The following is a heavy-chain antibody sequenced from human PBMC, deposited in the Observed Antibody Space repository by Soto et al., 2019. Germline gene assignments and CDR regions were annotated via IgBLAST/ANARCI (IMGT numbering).Heavy chain of an antibody. J-gene: IGHJ4*02. Sequence: QVQLVESGGGVVQPGRSLRLSCAASGFTFSSYGMHWVRQAPGKGQEWVAVISYDGSNKYYADSVKGRFTISRDNSKNTLYLQMNSLRAEDTAVYYCALQDVIAVARFGGYWGQGTLVTVSS. D-gene: IGHD6-19*01. CDR2: ISYDGSNK. CDR3: ALQDVIAVARFGGY. V-gene: IGHV3-30*03. CDR1: GFTFSSYG.